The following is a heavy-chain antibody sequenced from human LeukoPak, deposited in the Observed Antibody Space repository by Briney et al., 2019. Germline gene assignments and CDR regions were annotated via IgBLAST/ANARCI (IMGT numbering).Heavy chain of an antibody. CDR2: IYPGDSDT. CDR1: GYSFTSYW. D-gene: IGHD2-2*01. Sequence: GESLQISCKGSGYSFTSYWIGWVRQLPGKGLEWMGIIYPGDSDTRYSPSFQGQVTISADKSISTAYLQWSSLKASDTAMYYCARGGHCSSTSCYFNWFDPWGQGTLVTVSS. CDR3: ARGGHCSSTSCYFNWFDP. V-gene: IGHV5-51*01. J-gene: IGHJ5*02.